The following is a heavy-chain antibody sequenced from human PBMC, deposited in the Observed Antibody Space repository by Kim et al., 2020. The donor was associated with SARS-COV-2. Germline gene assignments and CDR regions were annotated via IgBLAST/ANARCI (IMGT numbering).Heavy chain of an antibody. CDR2: PNSGNT. V-gene: IGHV1-8*01. Sequence: PNSGNTGYAQKFQDRVTMTRNTSISTDYMELSSLRSEVTAVYYCARPDYWGQGTLVTVSS. J-gene: IGHJ4*02. CDR3: ARPDY.